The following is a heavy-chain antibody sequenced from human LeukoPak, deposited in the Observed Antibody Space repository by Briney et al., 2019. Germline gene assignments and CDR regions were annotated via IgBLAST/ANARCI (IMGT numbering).Heavy chain of an antibody. CDR1: GFIFSQYS. Sequence: GGSLRLSCAASGFIFSQYSMNWVRQAPGKGLEWVSVIYSGGSTYYADSVKGRFTISRDNSKNTLYLQMNSLRAEDTAVYYCARCAYCDPSFDYWGQGTLVTVSS. J-gene: IGHJ4*02. CDR2: IYSGGST. V-gene: IGHV3-53*01. CDR3: ARCAYCDPSFDY. D-gene: IGHD4-17*01.